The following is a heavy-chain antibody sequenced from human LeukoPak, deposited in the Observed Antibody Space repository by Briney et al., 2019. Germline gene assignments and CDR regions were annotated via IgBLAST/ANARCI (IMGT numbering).Heavy chain of an antibody. V-gene: IGHV4-59*08. D-gene: IGHD2-2*01. CDR3: ARLGYCPSTTCYFDS. J-gene: IGHJ4*02. CDR2: IYYSGST. Sequence: SETLSLTCTVSGGSISSYYWSWIRQPPGKGLEWIGYIYYSGSTYYNPSLKSRVTISVDTSKNQFSLKLSSVTAADTAVYYCARLGYCPSTTCYFDSWGQGALVTVSS. CDR1: GGSISSYY.